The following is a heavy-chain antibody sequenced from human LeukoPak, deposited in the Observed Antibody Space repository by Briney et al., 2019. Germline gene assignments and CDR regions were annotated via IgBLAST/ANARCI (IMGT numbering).Heavy chain of an antibody. D-gene: IGHD3-22*01. J-gene: IGHJ4*02. CDR1: GITLSNYG. V-gene: IGHV3-23*01. Sequence: GGSLRLSCAVSGITLSNYGMSWVRQAPGKGLERVAGISDSGGSTNYADSVKGRFTISRDNPKNTLYLQMNSLRAEDTAVYFCAKRGVVIRVILVGFHKEAYYFDSWGQGALVTVSS. CDR3: AKRGVVIRVILVGFHKEAYYFDS. CDR2: ISDSGGST.